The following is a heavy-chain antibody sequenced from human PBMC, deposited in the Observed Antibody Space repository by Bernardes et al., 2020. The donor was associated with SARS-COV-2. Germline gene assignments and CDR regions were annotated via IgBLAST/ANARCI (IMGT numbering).Heavy chain of an antibody. CDR3: ARLDYYLSGTSLNARHY. D-gene: IGHD3-10*01. V-gene: IGHV4-39*01. CDR2: IHYSGSV. Sequence: SETLSLTCAVSGDSISSSNYLWGWIRQPPGKGLEWIGNIHYSGSVFYTPSLQTRVTILMDKSKNQFSLRLTSLTAADTAVYFCARLDYYLSGTSLNARHYWGQGTLVTVSS. J-gene: IGHJ4*02. CDR1: GDSISSSNYL.